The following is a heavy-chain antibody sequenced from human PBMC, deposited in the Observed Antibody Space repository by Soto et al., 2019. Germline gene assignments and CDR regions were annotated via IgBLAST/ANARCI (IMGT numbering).Heavy chain of an antibody. D-gene: IGHD2-15*01. CDR2: ISAYNGNT. CDR1: GYTFTSYG. V-gene: IGHV1-18*01. CDR3: ARVSDPMVVAASHDY. J-gene: IGHJ4*02. Sequence: QVQLVQSGAEVKKPGASVKVSCKASGYTFTSYGISWVRQAPGQGLEWMGWISAYNGNTNYAQKFQGRVTMTTDTSTSTAYMELRSLRSDDTAVYYCARVSDPMVVAASHDYWGQGTLVTVSS.